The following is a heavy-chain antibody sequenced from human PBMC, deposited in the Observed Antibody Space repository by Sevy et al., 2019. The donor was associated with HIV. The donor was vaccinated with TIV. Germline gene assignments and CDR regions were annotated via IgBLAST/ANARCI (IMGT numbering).Heavy chain of an antibody. J-gene: IGHJ4*01. D-gene: IGHD2-2*01. CDR1: GFAFSTHA. Sequence: GGSVRLSCAASGFAFSTHAMHWVRQAPGKGVEWVAVISYEGTETFYAASVEGRFTISRDNSKNMLSLQINSLRPEDTAVYYCARDGGNSVKWYPLYWGHGTLVTVSS. CDR3: ARDGGNSVKWYPLY. V-gene: IGHV3-30-3*01. CDR2: ISYEGTET.